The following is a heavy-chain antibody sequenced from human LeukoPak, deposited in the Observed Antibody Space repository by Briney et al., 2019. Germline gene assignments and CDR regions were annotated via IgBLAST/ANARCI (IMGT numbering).Heavy chain of an antibody. CDR1: GYTFTSYD. J-gene: IGHJ4*02. D-gene: IGHD2-15*01. CDR2: MNPNSGNT. CDR3: ARSLKASGGSCYRY. V-gene: IGHV1-8*01. Sequence: ASVKVSCKASGYTFTSYDINWVRQATGQGLEWMGWMNPNSGNTGYAQKFQGRVTMTRNTSISTAYMELSSLRSEDTAVYYCARSLKASGGSCYRYWGQGTLVTVSS.